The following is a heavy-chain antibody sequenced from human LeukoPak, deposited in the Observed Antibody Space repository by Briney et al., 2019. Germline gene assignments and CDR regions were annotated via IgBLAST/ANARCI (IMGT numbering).Heavy chain of an antibody. CDR1: GFTFSNYW. V-gene: IGHV3-7*01. Sequence: GGSLRLSCAASGFTFSNYWLTWVRQAPGQGLEWVANIKLDGSEKHYVDSVKGRFTISRDNAKNSLYLQMNSLRAEDTAVYYCASYELGTSNFDIWGQGTMVTVSS. CDR3: ASYELGTSNFDI. CDR2: IKLDGSEK. J-gene: IGHJ3*02. D-gene: IGHD1-1*01.